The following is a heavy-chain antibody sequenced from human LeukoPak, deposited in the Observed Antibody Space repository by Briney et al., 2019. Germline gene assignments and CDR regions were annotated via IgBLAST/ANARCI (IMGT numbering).Heavy chain of an antibody. CDR3: ARGPMITFGGVIVLPFDI. V-gene: IGHV4-34*01. J-gene: IGHJ3*02. D-gene: IGHD3-16*02. Sequence: PSETLSLTCAVYGGSFSGYYWSWIRQPPGKGLEWIGEINHSGSTNYNPSLKSRVTISVDTSKNQFSLKLSSVTAADTAVYYCARGPMITFGGVIVLPFDIWGQGTMVTVSS. CDR2: INHSGST. CDR1: GGSFSGYY.